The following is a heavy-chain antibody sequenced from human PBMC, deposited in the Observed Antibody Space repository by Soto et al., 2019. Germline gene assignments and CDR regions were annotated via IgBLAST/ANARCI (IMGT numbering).Heavy chain of an antibody. CDR3: ARGHWTQTLADYYLDS. V-gene: IGHV1-18*01. J-gene: IGHJ4*02. CDR1: GYTFTSYG. D-gene: IGHD1-1*01. CDR2: ISAYNGNT. Sequence: ASVKVSCKASGYTFTSYGISWVRQAPGQGLEWMGWISAYNGNTNYAQKLQGRVTITTDTSTSTTYMELSSLKSEDTAVYYCARGHWTQTLADYYLDSWAQGTLVTVSS.